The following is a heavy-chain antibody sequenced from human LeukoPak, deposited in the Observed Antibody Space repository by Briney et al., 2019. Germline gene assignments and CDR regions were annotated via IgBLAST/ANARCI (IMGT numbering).Heavy chain of an antibody. J-gene: IGHJ2*01. CDR1: GFTFSSYE. D-gene: IGHD6-13*01. CDR3: AKDSEIAAAGSYWYFDL. CDR2: ISSSSNTM. V-gene: IGHV3-48*03. Sequence: GGSLRLSCAASGFTFSSYEMNWVRQAPGKGLEWVSYISSSSNTMYYADSVKGRFTISRDNSKNTLYLQMNSLRAEDTAVYYCAKDSEIAAAGSYWYFDLWGRGTLVTVSS.